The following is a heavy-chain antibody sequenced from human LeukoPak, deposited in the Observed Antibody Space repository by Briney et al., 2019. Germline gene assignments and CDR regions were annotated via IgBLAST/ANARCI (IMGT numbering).Heavy chain of an antibody. CDR1: GFTFRNYW. CDR2: INEGGNEK. D-gene: IGHD6-13*01. V-gene: IGHV3-7*03. Sequence: GGYLRLSCAASGFTFRNYWMRWVRQVPGKGLEWVVNINEGGNEKNYVDSVKGRFTASRDNAQNSLYLQMNSLRVEDTAVYYCARHPNSNWDYWGQGTLVTVSS. CDR3: ARHPNSNWDY. J-gene: IGHJ4*02.